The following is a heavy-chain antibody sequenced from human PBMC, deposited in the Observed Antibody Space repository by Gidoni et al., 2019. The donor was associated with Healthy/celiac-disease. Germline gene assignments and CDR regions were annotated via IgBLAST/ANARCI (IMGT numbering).Heavy chain of an antibody. D-gene: IGHD3-16*02. CDR2: ISGSGGST. CDR1: GFTSSSYA. CDR3: AKAGYDYVWRSYRLDY. J-gene: IGHJ4*02. Sequence: EVQLLVSGGGLVQPGGSLRLSCAAYGFTSSSYAMSWVRQALGKGLKWVSAISGSGGSTYYADSVKGQFTISRDNSKNTLYLQMNSLRAEDTAVYYCAKAGYDYVWRSYRLDYWGQGTLVTVSS. V-gene: IGHV3-23*01.